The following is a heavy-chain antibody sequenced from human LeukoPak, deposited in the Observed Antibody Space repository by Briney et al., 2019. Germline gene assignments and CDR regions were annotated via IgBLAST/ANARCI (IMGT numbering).Heavy chain of an antibody. Sequence: GASVKVSCKASGYTFTSYGISWVRQAPGQGLEWMGWISAYNGNTNYAQKLQGRVTMTTDTSTSTAYMELRSLRSDDTALYYCARDQGGSGWYGAFDIWGQGTMVTVSS. CDR2: ISAYNGNT. V-gene: IGHV1-18*01. CDR1: GYTFTSYG. D-gene: IGHD6-19*01. J-gene: IGHJ3*02. CDR3: ARDQGGSGWYGAFDI.